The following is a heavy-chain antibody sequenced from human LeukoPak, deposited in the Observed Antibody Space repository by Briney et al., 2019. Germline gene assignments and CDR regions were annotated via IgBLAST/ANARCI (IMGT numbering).Heavy chain of an antibody. CDR2: IYYSGST. J-gene: IGHJ6*03. CDR3: ARVTLDRDYDYYYYYMDV. V-gene: IGHV4-39*07. Sequence: SETLSLTCTVSGGSISSSSYYWGWIRQPPGKGLEWIGSIYYSGSTYYNPSLKSRVTISVDTSKNQFSLKLSSVTAADTAVYYCARVTLDRDYDYYYYYMDVWGKGTTVTVSS. CDR1: GGSISSSSYY. D-gene: IGHD4-17*01.